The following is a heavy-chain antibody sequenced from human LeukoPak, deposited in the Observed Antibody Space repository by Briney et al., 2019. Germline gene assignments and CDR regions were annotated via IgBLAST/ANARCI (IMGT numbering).Heavy chain of an antibody. CDR1: GGSFSGYY. D-gene: IGHD3-3*01. Sequence: SETLSPTCAVYGGSFSGYYWSWIRQPPGKGLEWIGEINHSGSTNYNPSLKSRVTISVDTSKNQFSLKLSSVTAADTAVYYCARESTYYDFWSGYRNYNWFDPWGQGTLVTVSS. V-gene: IGHV4-34*01. J-gene: IGHJ5*02. CDR2: INHSGST. CDR3: ARESTYYDFWSGYRNYNWFDP.